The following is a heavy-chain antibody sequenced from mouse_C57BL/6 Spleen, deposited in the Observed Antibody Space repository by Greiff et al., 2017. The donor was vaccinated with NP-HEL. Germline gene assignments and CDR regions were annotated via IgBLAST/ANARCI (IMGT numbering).Heavy chain of an antibody. V-gene: IGHV1-82*01. CDR1: GYAFSSSW. D-gene: IGHD1-1*01. Sequence: QVQLQQYGPELVKPGASVKISCKASGYAFSSSWMNWVKQRPGKGLEWIGRIYPGDGDTNYNGKFKGKATLTADKSSSTAYMQLSSLTSEDSAVYFCASPHYYGSSFDYWGQGTTLTVSS. CDR2: IYPGDGDT. J-gene: IGHJ2*01. CDR3: ASPHYYGSSFDY.